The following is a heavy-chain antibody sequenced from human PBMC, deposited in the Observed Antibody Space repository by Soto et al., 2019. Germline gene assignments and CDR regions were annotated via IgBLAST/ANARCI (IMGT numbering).Heavy chain of an antibody. Sequence: ASVKVSCKASGYTFTSYDINWVRQATGQGLEWMGWISAYNGNTNYAQKLQGRVTMTTDTSTSTAYMELRSLRSDDTAVYYCARSPYDILTGPDYWGQGTLVTVSS. J-gene: IGHJ4*02. CDR2: ISAYNGNT. CDR1: GYTFTSYD. V-gene: IGHV1-18*01. CDR3: ARSPYDILTGPDY. D-gene: IGHD3-9*01.